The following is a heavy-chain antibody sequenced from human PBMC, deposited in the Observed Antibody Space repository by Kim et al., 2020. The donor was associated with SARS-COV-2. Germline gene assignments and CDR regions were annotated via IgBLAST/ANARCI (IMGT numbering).Heavy chain of an antibody. CDR1: GFFFRNSA. D-gene: IGHD5-18*01. CDR3: VRDLGYWRFDP. Sequence: GSLRLSCAASGFFFRNSAMSWVRHVPGKGLEWVAAITINSDIRTYGDAVKGRFAISRDDSKSTVYLQMDGLRDDDTAIYYCVRDLGYWRFDPWGQGILVTVSS. CDR2: ITINSDIR. J-gene: IGHJ5*02. V-gene: IGHV3-23*01.